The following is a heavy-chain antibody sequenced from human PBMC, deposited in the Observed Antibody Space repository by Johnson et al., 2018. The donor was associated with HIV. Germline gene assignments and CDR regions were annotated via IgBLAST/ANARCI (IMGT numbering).Heavy chain of an antibody. CDR3: TTAIVGALINTVNI. J-gene: IGHJ3*02. CDR1: GFTFSNAW. D-gene: IGHD1-26*01. CDR2: IKSKTDVGTT. V-gene: IGHV3-15*01. Sequence: VQLVESGGGLVKPGGSLRLSCAASGFTFSNAWMSWVRQAPGKGLEWVGRIKSKTDVGTTDYAAPVKGRFTISRDDSKNTLYLQMNSLKTADTAVYYCTTAIVGALINTVNIWGTGAMVTVSS.